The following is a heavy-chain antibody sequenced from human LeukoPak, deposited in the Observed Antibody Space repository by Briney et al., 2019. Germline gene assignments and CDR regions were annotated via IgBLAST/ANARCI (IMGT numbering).Heavy chain of an antibody. V-gene: IGHV1-2*02. Sequence: ASVKVSCKASGYTFTGYYMHWVRQAPGQGLEWMGWINPNSGGTNYAQKFQGGVTMTRDTSISTAYMELSRLRSDDTAVYYCARDYGGIFYGMDVWGQGTTVTVSS. D-gene: IGHD2/OR15-2a*01. CDR3: ARDYGGIFYGMDV. CDR1: GYTFTGYY. CDR2: INPNSGGT. J-gene: IGHJ6*02.